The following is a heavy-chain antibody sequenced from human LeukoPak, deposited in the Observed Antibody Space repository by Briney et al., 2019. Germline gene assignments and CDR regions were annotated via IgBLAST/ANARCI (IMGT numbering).Heavy chain of an antibody. D-gene: IGHD2-15*01. CDR2: INPSGGST. CDR1: GYTFTSYG. J-gene: IGHJ4*02. V-gene: IGHV1-46*01. Sequence: RASVKVSCKASGYTFTSYGISWVRQAPGQGLEWMGIINPSGGSTSYAQKLQGRVTMTRDTSTSTVYMELSSLRSEDTAVYYCARDEYCSGGSCYPSEVWGQGTLVTVSS. CDR3: ARDEYCSGGSCYPSEV.